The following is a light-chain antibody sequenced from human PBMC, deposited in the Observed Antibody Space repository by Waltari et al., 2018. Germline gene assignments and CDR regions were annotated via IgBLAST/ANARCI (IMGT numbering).Light chain of an antibody. CDR2: DAS. J-gene: IGKJ4*01. CDR3: QQYIKRPLT. V-gene: IGKV3-15*01. CDR1: QSVGSN. Sequence: EIVMTQSPATLSMSPGARATLSCGASQSVGSNLAWFQQKHGQAPRLLIYDASTRATGIPARFSGSGSGTDFSLTISSLQSEDFAVYYCQQYIKRPLTFGGGTKVEI.